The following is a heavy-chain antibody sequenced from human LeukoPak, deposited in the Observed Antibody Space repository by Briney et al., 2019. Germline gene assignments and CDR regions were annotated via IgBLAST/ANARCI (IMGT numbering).Heavy chain of an antibody. V-gene: IGHV1-2*02. J-gene: IGHJ5*02. D-gene: IGHD6-13*01. Sequence: ASVKVSCTASGYTFTGYYMHWVRQAPGQGLEWMGWINPNSGGTNYAQKFQGRVTMTRDTSISTAYMELSRLRSDDTAVYYCARSRGIAAAGTESWGQGTLVTVPS. CDR1: GYTFTGYY. CDR2: INPNSGGT. CDR3: ARSRGIAAAGTES.